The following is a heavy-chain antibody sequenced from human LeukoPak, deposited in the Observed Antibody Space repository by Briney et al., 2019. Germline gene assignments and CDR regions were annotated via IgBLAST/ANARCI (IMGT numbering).Heavy chain of an antibody. J-gene: IGHJ4*02. Sequence: PGGSLRLSCAASGFTFSSYWMSWVRQAPGHGLEWVANIKQDGSEKYYVDSVKGRFTISRDNAKNSLYLQMNSLRAEDTAVYYCASTSIAARRAYYWGQGTLVTVSS. CDR1: GFTFSSYW. CDR3: ASTSIAARRAYY. V-gene: IGHV3-7*01. CDR2: IKQDGSEK. D-gene: IGHD6-6*01.